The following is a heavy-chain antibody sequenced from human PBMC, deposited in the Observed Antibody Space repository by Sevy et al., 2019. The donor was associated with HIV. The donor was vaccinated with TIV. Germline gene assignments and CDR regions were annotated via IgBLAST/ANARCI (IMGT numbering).Heavy chain of an antibody. D-gene: IGHD1-7*01. CDR3: ARDGGGGTTNSGMDA. J-gene: IGHJ6*02. CDR1: GYTFTGDY. CDR2: VFPNSGGT. Sequence: ASVKVSCKASGYTFTGDYLHWVRQAPGHGLEWMGRVFPNSGGTNYAQKFQGRVTMTRDTSISTAYMELSRLRSDDTAVYYCARDGGGGTTNSGMDAWGQGTTVTVSS. V-gene: IGHV1-2*06.